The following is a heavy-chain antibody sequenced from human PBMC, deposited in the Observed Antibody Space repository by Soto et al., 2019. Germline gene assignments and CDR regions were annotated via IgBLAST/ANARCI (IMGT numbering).Heavy chain of an antibody. CDR1: EESLRRAEYC. Sequence: LSHTCPVYEESLRRAEYCLSWLRQAPGKGLEWIGYICYGGSTYHNPSLKSRTSMSVDTSKKQFSLTLTSVTAADTAVYYCPTEESGLFDYWGQGRLVTVSA. V-gene: IGHV4-30-4*08. J-gene: IGHJ4*02. CDR3: PTEESGLFDY. D-gene: IGHD5-12*01. CDR2: ICYGGST.